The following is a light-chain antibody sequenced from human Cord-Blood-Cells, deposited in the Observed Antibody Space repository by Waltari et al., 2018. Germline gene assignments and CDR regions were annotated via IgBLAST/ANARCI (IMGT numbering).Light chain of an antibody. J-gene: IGKJ3*01. CDR1: PSVLYSSNNKNY. CDR3: QQYYSTPFT. V-gene: IGKV4-1*01. Sequence: DIVMTQSPDPLPVALGERATIHWKSRPSVLYSSNNKNYLAWYQQKPGQPPKLLIYWASTRESGVPDRFSGSGSGTDFTLTISSLQAEDVAVYYCQQYYSTPFTFGPGTKVDIK. CDR2: WAS.